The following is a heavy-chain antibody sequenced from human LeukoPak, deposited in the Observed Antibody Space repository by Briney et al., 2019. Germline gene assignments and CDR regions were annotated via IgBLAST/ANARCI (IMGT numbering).Heavy chain of an antibody. Sequence: ASVKVSCKASGYIFISYGISWVRQAPGQGLEWMGWISGYSGNTNYAQKLRGRVTMATDISTSTAYMELRSLRSDDTAVYYCARDYYGSARNFDYWGQGTLVSVSS. D-gene: IGHD3-10*01. CDR1: GYIFISYG. V-gene: IGHV1-18*01. CDR2: ISGYSGNT. CDR3: ARDYYGSARNFDY. J-gene: IGHJ4*02.